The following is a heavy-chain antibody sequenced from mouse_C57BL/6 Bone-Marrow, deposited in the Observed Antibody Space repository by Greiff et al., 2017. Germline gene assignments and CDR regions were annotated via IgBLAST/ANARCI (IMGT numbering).Heavy chain of an antibody. CDR2: IYPGSGST. CDR1: GYTFTSYW. CDR3: ARGHYYGSSYAWYFDV. V-gene: IGHV1-55*01. J-gene: IGHJ1*03. Sequence: VQLQQPGAELVKPGASVTMSCKASGYTFTSYWITWVKQRPGQGLEWIGDIYPGSGSTNYNEKFKSKATLTVDTSSSTAYMQLSSLTSEDSAVYYCARGHYYGSSYAWYFDVWGTGTTVTVSS. D-gene: IGHD1-1*01.